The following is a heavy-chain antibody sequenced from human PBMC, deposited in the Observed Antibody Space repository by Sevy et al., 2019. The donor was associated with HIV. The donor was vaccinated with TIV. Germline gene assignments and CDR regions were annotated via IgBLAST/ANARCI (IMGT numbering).Heavy chain of an antibody. CDR3: ARVLVVVVTAIPYHYGMDV. CDR1: GYTFTSYD. CDR2: MNPNSGNT. D-gene: IGHD2-21*02. V-gene: IGHV1-8*01. Sequence: ASVKVSCKASGYTFTSYDINWVRQATGQGLEWMGWMNPNSGNTGYAQKFQGRVTMTRNTSISTAYMELSSLRSEDTAVYYCARVLVVVVTAIPYHYGMDVWGQGTTVTVSS. J-gene: IGHJ6*02.